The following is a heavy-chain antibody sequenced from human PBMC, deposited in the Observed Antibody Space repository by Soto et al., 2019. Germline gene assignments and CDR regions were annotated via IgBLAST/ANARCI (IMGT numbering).Heavy chain of an antibody. CDR3: ARAGQLLLGYYGMDV. D-gene: IGHD2-2*01. V-gene: IGHV3-21*01. CDR2: ISSSSSYI. CDR1: GFTFSSYS. J-gene: IGHJ6*02. Sequence: EVQLVESGGGLVKPGGSLRLSCAASGFTFSSYSMNWVRQAPGKGLEWVSSISSSSSYIYYADSGKGRFTISRDNAKNSLHVQMTSLKAEDTAVYYFARAGQLLLGYYGMDVWGQGTTVTVSS.